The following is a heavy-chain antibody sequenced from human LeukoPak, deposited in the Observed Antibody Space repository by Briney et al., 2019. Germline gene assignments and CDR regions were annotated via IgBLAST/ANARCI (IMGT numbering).Heavy chain of an antibody. V-gene: IGHV1-58*01. Sequence: GTSVKVSCKASGISFMSSAVQWVRQARGQLLEWIGWIVVGSGVTNYAQKFLERVTITRDMSTSTVFMELSSLRSEDTALYYCAAEKRLYCSGGACYPDAFDIWGQGTMVTVSS. CDR1: GISFMSSA. D-gene: IGHD2-15*01. J-gene: IGHJ3*02. CDR3: AAEKRLYCSGGACYPDAFDI. CDR2: IVVGSGVT.